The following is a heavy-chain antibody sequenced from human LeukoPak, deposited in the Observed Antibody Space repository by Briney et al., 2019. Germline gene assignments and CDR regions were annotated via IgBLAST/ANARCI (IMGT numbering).Heavy chain of an antibody. V-gene: IGHV3-7*01. D-gene: IGHD1-26*01. J-gene: IGHJ4*02. CDR2: INQDGSHK. CDR3: ARDRGFTSFDY. Sequence: PGGSLRLSCAASGFTFSSYEMHWVRQAPGKGLEWVANINQDGSHKYYVDSVQGRFTISRDTAKNSVHLHMNSLRDEDTAVYYCARDRGFTSFDYWGQGILVTVSS. CDR1: GFTFSSYE.